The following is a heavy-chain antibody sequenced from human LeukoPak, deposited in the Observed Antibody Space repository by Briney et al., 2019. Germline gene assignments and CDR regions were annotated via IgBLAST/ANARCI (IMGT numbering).Heavy chain of an antibody. CDR3: AREVASNSGSSEDWFDP. CDR2: IIPIFGTA. CDR1: GGTFSSYA. J-gene: IGHJ5*02. V-gene: IGHV1-69*13. D-gene: IGHD1-26*01. Sequence: SVKVSCKASGGTFSSYAISWVRQAPGQGLEWMGGIIPIFGTANYAQKFQGRVTITADESTSTAYMELSSLRSEDTAVYYCAREVASNSGSSEDWFDPWGQGTLVTVSS.